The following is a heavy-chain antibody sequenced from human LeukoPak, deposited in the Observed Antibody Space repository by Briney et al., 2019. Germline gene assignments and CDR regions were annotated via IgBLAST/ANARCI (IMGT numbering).Heavy chain of an antibody. CDR3: ARSVDTSMVGDY. Sequence: SETLSLTCTVSGGAISNYYWSWIRQPPGKGLEWIGYIYYSGSTNYNPSLKNRVTISLDTSKNQFSLKLNSVTAADTAVYYCARSVDTSMVGDYWGREPWSPSPQ. D-gene: IGHD5-18*01. J-gene: IGHJ4*02. V-gene: IGHV4-59*01. CDR1: GGAISNYY. CDR2: IYYSGST.